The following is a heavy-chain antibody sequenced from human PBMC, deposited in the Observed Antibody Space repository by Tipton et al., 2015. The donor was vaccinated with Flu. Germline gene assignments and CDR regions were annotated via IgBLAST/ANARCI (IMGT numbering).Heavy chain of an antibody. V-gene: IGHV3-53*01. CDR2: IYSGGST. CDR1: GFTVSSNY. J-gene: IGHJ3*02. CDR3: ARAGTYYYDSSGCDAFDI. D-gene: IGHD3-22*01. Sequence: GSLRLSCAASGFTVSSNYMSWVRQAPGKGLEWVSVIYSGGSTYYADSVKGRFTISRDNSKNTLYLQMNSLRAEDTAVYYCARAGTYYYDSSGCDAFDIRGQGTMVTVSS.